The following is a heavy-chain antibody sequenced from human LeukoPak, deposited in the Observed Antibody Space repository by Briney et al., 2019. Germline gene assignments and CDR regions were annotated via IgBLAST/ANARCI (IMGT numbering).Heavy chain of an antibody. CDR2: ISYDESNK. V-gene: IGHV3-30*18. D-gene: IGHD3-9*01. CDR3: AKDRAFDWLLAYYFYYGMDV. J-gene: IGHJ6*02. Sequence: GRSLRLSCAASGFTFSSYGMHWVRQAPGKGLEWVAVISYDESNKYYADSVKGRFTISRDNSKNTLYLQMNSLRAEDTAVYYCAKDRAFDWLLAYYFYYGMDVWGQGTTVTVSS. CDR1: GFTFSSYG.